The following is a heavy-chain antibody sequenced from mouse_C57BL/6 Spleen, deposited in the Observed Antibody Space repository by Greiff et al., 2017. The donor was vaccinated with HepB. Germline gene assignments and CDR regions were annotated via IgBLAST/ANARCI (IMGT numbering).Heavy chain of an antibody. D-gene: IGHD1-1*01. Sequence: VQLQQSGPGLVQPSQSLSITCTVSGFSLTSYGVHWVRQSPGKGLEWLGVIWSGGSTDYNAAFISRLSISKDNSKSQVFFKMNSLQADDTAIYYCARITTVVAPGFDVWGTGTTVTVSP. CDR3: ARITTVVAPGFDV. CDR2: IWSGGST. CDR1: GFSLTSYG. J-gene: IGHJ1*03. V-gene: IGHV2-2*01.